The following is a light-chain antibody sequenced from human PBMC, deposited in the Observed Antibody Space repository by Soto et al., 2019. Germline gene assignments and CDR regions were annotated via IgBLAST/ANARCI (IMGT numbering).Light chain of an antibody. CDR1: QSVLYTSSHVSH. V-gene: IGKV4-1*01. CDR3: QQYYSAPLT. CDR2: WAS. Sequence: DIVMTQSPDSLAVSVGERATINCKSSQSVLYTSSHVSHLAWYQQKPGQPPKLLIYWASTRESGVPDRFSGSGSETDFTLTISSLQTEDVAVYYCQQYYSAPLTFGGGTKVEIK. J-gene: IGKJ4*01.